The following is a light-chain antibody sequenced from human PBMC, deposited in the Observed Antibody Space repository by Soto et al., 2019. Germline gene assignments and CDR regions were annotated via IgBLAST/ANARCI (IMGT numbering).Light chain of an antibody. J-gene: IGLJ2*01. Sequence: QSVLTQPPSASGSPGQSVTISCTGTSSDVGGYDYVSWYQQQSGKAPKLIIYEVTNRPSGVPDRFSGSKSGNTASLTVSGLQAEDEADYYCRSYAGIGMGIFGAGTKLTVL. CDR3: RSYAGIGMGI. V-gene: IGLV2-8*01. CDR1: SSDVGGYDY. CDR2: EVT.